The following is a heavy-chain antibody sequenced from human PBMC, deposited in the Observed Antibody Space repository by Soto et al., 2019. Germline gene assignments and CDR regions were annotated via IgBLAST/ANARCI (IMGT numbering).Heavy chain of an antibody. J-gene: IGHJ4*02. V-gene: IGHV4-59*01. D-gene: IGHD2-2*01. CDR2: IYYSGST. Sequence: PPGKGLEWIGSIYYSGSTNYNPSLRSRVIMSVDTSENQFSLNLTSVTAADTAVYFCASDRRTTRKHSGLDIWGQR. CDR3: ASDRRTTRKHSGLDI.